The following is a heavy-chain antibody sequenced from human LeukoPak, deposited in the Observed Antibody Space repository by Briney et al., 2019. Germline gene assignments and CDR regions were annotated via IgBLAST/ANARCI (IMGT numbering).Heavy chain of an antibody. J-gene: IGHJ3*02. CDR2: INISGST. CDR3: AREKSSWSGLDAFDI. D-gene: IGHD6-13*01. Sequence: PSETLSLTCTVSGGSISSDYWSWIRQPAGKGLEWIGRINISGSTNYNPSLKSQVTMSVDTSKNQFSLKLSSVTAADTAVYYCAREKSSWSGLDAFDIWGQGTMVTVSS. CDR1: GGSISSDY. V-gene: IGHV4-4*07.